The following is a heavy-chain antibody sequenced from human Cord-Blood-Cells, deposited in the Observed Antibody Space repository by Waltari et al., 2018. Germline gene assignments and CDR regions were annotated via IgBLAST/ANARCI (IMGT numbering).Heavy chain of an antibody. CDR2: ISSSSSTI. J-gene: IGHJ4*02. V-gene: IGHV3-48*02. CDR3: ASGPFDY. CDR1: GVPSSSYS. Sequence: EVQLVESGGGLVQPGGSLRLSCAASGVPSSSYSMNWVRQAPGKGLEWVSYISSSSSTIYYADSVKGRFTISRDNAKNSLYLQMNSLRDEDTAVYYCASGPFDYWGQGTLVTVSS.